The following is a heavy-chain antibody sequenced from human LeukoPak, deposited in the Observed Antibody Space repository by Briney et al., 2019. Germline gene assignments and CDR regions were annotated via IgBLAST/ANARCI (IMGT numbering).Heavy chain of an antibody. J-gene: IGHJ4*02. Sequence: ASVKVSCTASGYTFTGYYMHWVRQAPGQGLEWMGWINPNSGGTNYAQKFQGWVTMTRDTSISTAYMELSRLRSDDTAVYCCARGPYSSGWYVDYWGQGTLVTVSS. CDR1: GYTFTGYY. CDR3: ARGPYSSGWYVDY. V-gene: IGHV1-2*04. CDR2: INPNSGGT. D-gene: IGHD6-19*01.